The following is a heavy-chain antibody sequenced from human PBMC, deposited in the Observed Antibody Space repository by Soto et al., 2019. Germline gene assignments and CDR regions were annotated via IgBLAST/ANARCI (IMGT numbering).Heavy chain of an antibody. V-gene: IGHV3-7*01. J-gene: IGHJ6*02. CDR3: ARIAASGRGWDV. CDR1: GFTFSRYW. CDR2: IKQDGSEE. Sequence: EVQLVESGGGLVQPGGSLRLSCVDSGFTFSRYWMSWVRQAPVKGLEWVGNIKQDGSEENYVDSVKGRFTISRDNAKNAIYLQMNRLGAEDAAVYYCARIAASGRGWDVWGQGTTVGVSS. D-gene: IGHD6-13*01.